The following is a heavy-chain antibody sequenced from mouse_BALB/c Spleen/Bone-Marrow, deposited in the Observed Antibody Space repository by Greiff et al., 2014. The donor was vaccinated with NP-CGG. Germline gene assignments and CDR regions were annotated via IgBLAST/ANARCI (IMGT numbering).Heavy chain of an antibody. J-gene: IGHJ2*01. CDR2: IYPGDGDT. CDR1: GYTFTSYW. D-gene: IGHD1-1*02. Sequence: VKLQESGAELARPGASVKLSCKASGYTFTSYWMQWVKQRPGQGLEWIGAIYPGDGDTRYTQKFKGKATLTADKSSSTAYMQLSSLASEDSAVYYCASQGDYGSFDYWGQGTTPTVSS. V-gene: IGHV1-87*01. CDR3: ASQGDYGSFDY.